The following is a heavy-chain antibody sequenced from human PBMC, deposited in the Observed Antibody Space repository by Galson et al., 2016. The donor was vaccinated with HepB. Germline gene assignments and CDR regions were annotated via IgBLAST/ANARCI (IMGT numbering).Heavy chain of an antibody. V-gene: IGHV2-70*04. J-gene: IGHJ4*02. CDR3: HYYDTSGYQGVVDY. Sequence: PALVKPTQTLTLTCTFSGFSLSTTGVRVSWIRQPPGKALEWLARIDWDDDKFYSASLTTRLTISKDTSKNQVVLTMTNMDPVDTATYYCHYYDTSGYQGVVDYWGQGTLVTVSS. CDR2: IDWDDDK. D-gene: IGHD3-22*01. CDR1: GFSLSTTGVR.